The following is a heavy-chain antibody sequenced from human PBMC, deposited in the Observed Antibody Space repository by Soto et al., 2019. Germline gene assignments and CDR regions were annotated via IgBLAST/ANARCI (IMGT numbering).Heavy chain of an antibody. CDR1: GYTFSSYD. CDR3: AREWSGSSGFLDY. J-gene: IGHJ4*02. CDR2: ISGYNSNT. V-gene: IGHV1-18*04. D-gene: IGHD3-22*01. Sequence: ASVKVSCKASGYTFSSYDINWVRQAPGQGLEWMGWISGYNSNTNYAQKFQGRISMTTDTSTSTSYMELRSLRSDDTAVYYCAREWSGSSGFLDYWGQGALVTVSS.